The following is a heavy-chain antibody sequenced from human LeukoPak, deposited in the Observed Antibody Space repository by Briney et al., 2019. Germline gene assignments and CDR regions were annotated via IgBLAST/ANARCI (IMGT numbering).Heavy chain of an antibody. V-gene: IGHV4-59*08. D-gene: IGHD6-19*01. CDR1: GDFVGSYY. Sequence: SETLSLTCSVSGDFVGSYYWSWIRQPPGKGLEWVGCMYYSGETHYNPSLQSRVSMSIDTSKNQFSLKLSSVTAADTAVYYCARQIAVATKGWFDPWGQGTLVTVSS. CDR2: MYYSGET. J-gene: IGHJ5*02. CDR3: ARQIAVATKGWFDP.